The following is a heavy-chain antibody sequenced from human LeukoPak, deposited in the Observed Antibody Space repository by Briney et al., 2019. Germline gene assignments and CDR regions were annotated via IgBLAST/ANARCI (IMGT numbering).Heavy chain of an antibody. CDR2: INSDGSST. V-gene: IGHV3-74*01. D-gene: IGHD6-13*01. Sequence: GGSLRLSCAASGFTFSGYWMHWVRQAPGKGLVWVSRINSDGSSTSYADSVKGRFTISRDNAKNTLYLQMNSLRAEDTAVYYCASGWQQLAPADYWGQGTLVTVSS. CDR3: ASGWQQLAPADY. J-gene: IGHJ4*02. CDR1: GFTFSGYW.